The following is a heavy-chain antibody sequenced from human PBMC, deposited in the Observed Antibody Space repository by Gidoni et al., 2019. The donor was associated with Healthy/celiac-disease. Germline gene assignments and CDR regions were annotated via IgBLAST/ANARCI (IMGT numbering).Heavy chain of an antibody. CDR2: IIPIFGTA. D-gene: IGHD5-12*01. V-gene: IGHV1-69*01. J-gene: IGHJ5*02. Sequence: QVQLVQSGAEVKKPGSSVKVSCKASGGTFSSYAISWVRQAPGQGLEWMGGIIPIFGTANYAQKFQGRVTITADESTSTAYMELSSLRSEDTAVYYCARSSSSVSDGYNLISWFDPWGQGTLVTVSS. CDR3: ARSSSSVSDGYNLISWFDP. CDR1: GGTFSSYA.